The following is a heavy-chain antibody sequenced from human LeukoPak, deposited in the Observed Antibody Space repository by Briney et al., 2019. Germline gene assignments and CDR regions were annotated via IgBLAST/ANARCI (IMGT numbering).Heavy chain of an antibody. V-gene: IGHV1-8*01. CDR2: MNPNSGNT. CDR1: GYTFTSYD. Sequence: GASVKVSCKASGYTFTSYDINWVRQATGQGLEWMGWMNPNSGNTGYAQKFQGRVTITTDESTSTAYMELGSLRSEDTAVYYCARGTIVVVVAAPDTYYFDYWGQGTLVTVSS. D-gene: IGHD2-15*01. J-gene: IGHJ4*02. CDR3: ARGTIVVVVAAPDTYYFDY.